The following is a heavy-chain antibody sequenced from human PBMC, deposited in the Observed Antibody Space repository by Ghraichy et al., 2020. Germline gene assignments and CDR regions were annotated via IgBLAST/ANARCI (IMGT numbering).Heavy chain of an antibody. CDR1: GFTFDDYA. J-gene: IGHJ3*02. Sequence: GGSLRLSCAASGFTFDDYAMHWVRQAPGKGLEWVSGISWNSGSIGYADSVKGRFTISRDNAKNSLYLQMNSLRAEDTALYYCAKATIFGVVPGTHDAFDIWGQGTMVTVSS. CDR3: AKATIFGVVPGTHDAFDI. CDR2: ISWNSGSI. V-gene: IGHV3-9*01. D-gene: IGHD3-3*01.